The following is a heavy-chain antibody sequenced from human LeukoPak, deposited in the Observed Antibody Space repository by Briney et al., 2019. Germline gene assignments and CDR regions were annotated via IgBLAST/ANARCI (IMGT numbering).Heavy chain of an antibody. Sequence: GASVKVSCKASGYTFTSYDINWVRQATGQGLEWMGWINPNSGGTNYAQKFQGRVTMTRDTSISTAYMELSRLRSDDTAVYYCARPGSGWPMGHFDYWGQGTLVTVSS. CDR2: INPNSGGT. D-gene: IGHD6-19*01. CDR3: ARPGSGWPMGHFDY. J-gene: IGHJ4*02. CDR1: GYTFTSYD. V-gene: IGHV1-2*02.